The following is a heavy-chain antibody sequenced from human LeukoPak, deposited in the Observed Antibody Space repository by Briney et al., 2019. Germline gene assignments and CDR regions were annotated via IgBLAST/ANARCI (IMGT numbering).Heavy chain of an antibody. CDR1: GDTFPGYY. J-gene: IGHJ4*02. CDR3: ARSLRITIFGVVIRPYYFDY. CDR2: INPNSGGT. Sequence: ASVKVPCKASGDTFPGYYMHWGRQAPREGLEWMGWINPNSGGTNYAQKSQGRVSMTRDTSISTAYMELSRLRSDDTAVYYCARSLRITIFGVVIRPYYFDYWGQGTLVTVSS. D-gene: IGHD3-3*01. V-gene: IGHV1-2*02.